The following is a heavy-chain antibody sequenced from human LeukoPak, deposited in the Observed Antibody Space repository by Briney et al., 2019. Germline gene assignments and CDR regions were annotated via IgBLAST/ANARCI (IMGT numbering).Heavy chain of an antibody. CDR3: ARGFRVFGVVILLFDAFDI. J-gene: IGHJ3*02. Sequence: SETLSLTCAVYGGSFSGYYWSWIRQPPGEGLEWIGEINHSGSTNYNPSLRSRVTISVDTSKNQFSLKLSSVTAADTAVYYCARGFRVFGVVILLFDAFDIWGQGTMVTVSS. D-gene: IGHD3-3*01. CDR1: GGSFSGYY. CDR2: INHSGST. V-gene: IGHV4-34*01.